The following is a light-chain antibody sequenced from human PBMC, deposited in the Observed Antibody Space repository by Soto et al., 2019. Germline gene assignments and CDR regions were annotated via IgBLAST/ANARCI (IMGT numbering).Light chain of an antibody. V-gene: IGKV1-5*01. CDR2: DAS. Sequence: DIQMTQSPSTLSASVGDRVIITCRASQSISDYLAWYQQKPGKAPKLLIYDASNLESGLPSTFCGSGSGTEFSLTISSLQPDDFATYYCQQYYTYWHMFGQGTKVYIK. CDR3: QQYYTYWHM. CDR1: QSISDY. J-gene: IGKJ1*01.